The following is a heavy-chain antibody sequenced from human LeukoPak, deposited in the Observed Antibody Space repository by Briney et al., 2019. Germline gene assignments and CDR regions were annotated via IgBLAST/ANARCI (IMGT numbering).Heavy chain of an antibody. J-gene: IGHJ4*02. CDR2: VYYSGST. CDR1: GGSISSSSYY. CDR3: AGHHPRNTVDF. V-gene: IGHV4-39*01. Sequence: SETLSLTCTVSGGSISSSSYYWGWIRQTPGKGLEWIGSVYYSGSTYYNPSLRSRVTISVDTSKNQFSLRLISVTAADTAVYYCAGHHPRNTVDFWGQGTLVTVSS. D-gene: IGHD2/OR15-2a*01.